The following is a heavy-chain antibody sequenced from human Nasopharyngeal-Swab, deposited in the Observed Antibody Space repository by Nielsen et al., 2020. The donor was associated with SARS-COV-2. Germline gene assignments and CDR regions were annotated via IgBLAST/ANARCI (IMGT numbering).Heavy chain of an antibody. CDR2: ISHNSGT. CDR3: AKEGATGWFDL. Sequence: GSLRLSCTVSGVSITSQYWSWIRQPPGKGLEWIGYISHNSGTSYNPSLKSRVTMFMDTSKNQFSLRLTSVTAADTAVYYCAKEGATGWFDLCGQGTLVTVSS. J-gene: IGHJ5*02. V-gene: IGHV4-59*11. CDR1: GVSITSQY.